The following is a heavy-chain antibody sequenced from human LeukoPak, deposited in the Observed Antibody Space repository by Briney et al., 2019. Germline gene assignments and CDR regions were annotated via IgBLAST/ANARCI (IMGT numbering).Heavy chain of an antibody. V-gene: IGHV1-24*01. Sequence: GASVKVSCKVSGYTLTELSMHWVRQAPGKGLEWMGGFDPEDGETIYAQKFQGRVTMTEDTSTDTAYMELSSLRSEDTAVYYCATLGYCTNGVCYYWYFDLWGRGTLVTVSS. CDR1: GYTLTELS. CDR3: ATLGYCTNGVCYYWYFDL. D-gene: IGHD2-8*01. J-gene: IGHJ2*01. CDR2: FDPEDGET.